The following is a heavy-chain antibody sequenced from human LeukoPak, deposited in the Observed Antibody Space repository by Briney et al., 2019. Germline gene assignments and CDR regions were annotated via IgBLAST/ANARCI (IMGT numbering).Heavy chain of an antibody. CDR3: AKDGDYDYVWGSYRYTLPGSYYFDY. V-gene: IGHV3-30-3*01. D-gene: IGHD3-16*02. CDR2: ISYDGSNK. J-gene: IGHJ4*02. CDR1: GFTFSSYA. Sequence: GSLRLSCAASGFTFSSYAMHWVRQAPGKGLEWVAVISYDGSNKYYADSVKGRFTISRDNSKNTLYLQMNSLRAEDTAVYYCAKDGDYDYVWGSYRYTLPGSYYFDYWGQGTLVTVSS.